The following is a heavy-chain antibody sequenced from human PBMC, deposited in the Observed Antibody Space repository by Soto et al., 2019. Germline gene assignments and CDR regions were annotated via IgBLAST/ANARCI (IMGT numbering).Heavy chain of an antibody. CDR3: EKVIAVAGTGYAFDI. J-gene: IGHJ3*02. Sequence: GGSLRLSCAASGFTFSSYGMHWVRQAPGKGLEWVAVISYDGSNKYYADSVKGRFTISRDNSKNTLYLQMNSLRAEDTAVYYCEKVIAVAGTGYAFDIWGQGTMVTV. CDR2: ISYDGSNK. CDR1: GFTFSSYG. V-gene: IGHV3-30*18. D-gene: IGHD6-19*01.